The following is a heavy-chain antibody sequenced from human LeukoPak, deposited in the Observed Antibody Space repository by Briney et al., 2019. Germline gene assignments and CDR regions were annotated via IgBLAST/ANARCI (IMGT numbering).Heavy chain of an antibody. CDR1: GYTFTSYD. V-gene: IGHV1-8*01. CDR2: MNPNSGNT. Sequence: ASVKVSCTASGYTFTSYDINWVRQATGQGLEWMGWMNPNSGNTGYAQKFQGRVTMTRNTSISTAYMELSSLRSEDTAVYYCARGPPRDYYGSGSYYYWGQGTLVTVSS. J-gene: IGHJ4*02. D-gene: IGHD3-10*01. CDR3: ARGPPRDYYGSGSYYY.